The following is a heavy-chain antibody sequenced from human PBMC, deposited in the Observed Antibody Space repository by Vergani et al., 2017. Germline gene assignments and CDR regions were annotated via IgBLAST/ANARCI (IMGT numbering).Heavy chain of an antibody. Sequence: QVQVVQSGAEVKKSGASVQVSCKTSGYTFSNYYMHLVRQAPGQGLEWMGIINPSGGHTNYAQKFQGRVTMTRDTPTSTVYMELSSLRSEDTAIYYCARGDYGILTGYRYWGQGTLVTVSA. V-gene: IGHV1-46*03. CDR3: ARGDYGILTGYRY. J-gene: IGHJ4*02. CDR1: GYTFSNYY. CDR2: INPSGGHT. D-gene: IGHD3-9*01.